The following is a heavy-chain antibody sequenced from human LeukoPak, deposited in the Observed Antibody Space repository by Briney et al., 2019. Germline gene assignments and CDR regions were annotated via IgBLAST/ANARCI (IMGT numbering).Heavy chain of an antibody. V-gene: IGHV4-4*07. J-gene: IGHJ4*02. CDR3: ARELTGYCSSTSCHSRDY. CDR1: GGSISSYY. Sequence: SETLSLTCTVSGGSISSYYWSWIRQPPGKGLEWIGRFYTSGSTNYNPSLKSRVTMSVDTSKNQFSLKLSSVTAADTAVYYCARELTGYCSSTSCHSRDYWGQGTLVTVSS. CDR2: FYTSGST. D-gene: IGHD2-2*03.